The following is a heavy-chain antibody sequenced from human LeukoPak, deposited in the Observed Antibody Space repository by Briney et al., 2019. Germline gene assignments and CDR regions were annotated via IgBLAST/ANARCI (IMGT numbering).Heavy chain of an antibody. CDR2: ITGDCKYI. Sequence: GGSLRLSCAASGFIFKTYAMTWVRQAPGKGLEWVSSITGDCKYITYADSVKGRFTISRDNAKNSLSLQMNSLRHEDTAVYYCARDVRFYFDYWGQGTLVTVSS. CDR3: ARDVRFYFDY. CDR1: GFIFKTYA. V-gene: IGHV3-21*01. J-gene: IGHJ4*02.